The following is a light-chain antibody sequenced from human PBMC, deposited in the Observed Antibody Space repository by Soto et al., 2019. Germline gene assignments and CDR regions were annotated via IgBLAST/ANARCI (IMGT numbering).Light chain of an antibody. CDR2: NTN. Sequence: QTVLTQEPSFSVSPGGTVTLTCGLSSGSVSTNYYPSWYQQTPGQTPRTLVYNTNIRSSGVPDRFSGSILGNKAALTITGAQADDESDYYCVLYMGRGISVFGGGTKLTVL. J-gene: IGLJ2*01. V-gene: IGLV8-61*01. CDR3: VLYMGRGISV. CDR1: SGSVSTNYY.